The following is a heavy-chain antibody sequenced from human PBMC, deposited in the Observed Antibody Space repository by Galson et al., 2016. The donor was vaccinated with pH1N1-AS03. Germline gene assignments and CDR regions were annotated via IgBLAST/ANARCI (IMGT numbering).Heavy chain of an antibody. V-gene: IGHV3-7*01. CDR3: ARDLNWDNA. Sequence: SLRLPCAASGFTFNSYWMTWVRQAPGKGLEWVANIKPDGGDKYYVDSVKGRFNISRDNAKNSLYLQMNSLRVEDTAVYYCARDLNWDNAWGQGTLVTVSS. J-gene: IGHJ5*02. CDR1: GFTFNSYW. CDR2: IKPDGGDK.